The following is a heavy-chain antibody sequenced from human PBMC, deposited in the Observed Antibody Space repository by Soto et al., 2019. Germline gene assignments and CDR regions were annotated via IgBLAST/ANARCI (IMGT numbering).Heavy chain of an antibody. V-gene: IGHV1-18*01. D-gene: IGHD3-16*01. CDR2: ISAYNGNT. Sequence: QVQLVQSGAEVKKPGASVKVSCKASGYTFTSYGISWVRQAPGQGLEWMGWISAYNGNTNYAQKLQGRVTMTTDTPTSTAERGGGGWGSADTAVYYCAGAGGVMGGMAVWGKGPTVTVSS. CDR3: AGAGGVMGGMAV. J-gene: IGHJ6*04. CDR1: GYTFTSYG.